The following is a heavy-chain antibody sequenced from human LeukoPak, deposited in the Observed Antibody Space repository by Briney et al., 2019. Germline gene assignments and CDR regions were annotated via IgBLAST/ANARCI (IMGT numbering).Heavy chain of an antibody. CDR3: GRERDDEWEPKVY. V-gene: IGHV4-34*01. CDR2: INHSGSN. Sequence: PSENLSLTCAGYGGTFSGYYWRWLRQPPGQGLEWFGEINHSGSNNYNPSLKRRATISVATSNKPFFLKMSPVTAADTAVYYWGRERDDEWEPKVYWGQGTLVTVSS. D-gene: IGHD1-26*01. CDR1: GGTFSGYY. J-gene: IGHJ4*02.